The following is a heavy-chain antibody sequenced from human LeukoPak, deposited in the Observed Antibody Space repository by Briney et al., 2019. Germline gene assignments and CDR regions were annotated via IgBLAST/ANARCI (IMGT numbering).Heavy chain of an antibody. Sequence: SETLSLTCTVSGGSISSYYWSWIRQPPGKGLEWIGYIYYSGSTNYNPSLKSRVTISVDTSKNQFSLKLSSVTAADTAVYYCARVIATLDWYFDLWGRGTLVTVSS. CDR1: GGSISSYY. J-gene: IGHJ2*01. V-gene: IGHV4-59*01. D-gene: IGHD1-26*01. CDR2: IYYSGST. CDR3: ARVIATLDWYFDL.